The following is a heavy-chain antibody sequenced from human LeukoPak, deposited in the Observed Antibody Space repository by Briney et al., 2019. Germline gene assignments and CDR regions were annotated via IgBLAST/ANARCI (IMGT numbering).Heavy chain of an antibody. CDR2: INHSGST. CDR3: ARLRPIVGAIREGYFDY. J-gene: IGHJ4*02. Sequence: ASETLSLTCAVYGGSFSGYYWSWIRQPPGKGLEWIGEINHSGSTNYNPSLKSRVTMSVDTSKNQFSLKLSSVTAADTAVYYCARLRPIVGAIREGYFDYWGQGTLVTVSS. V-gene: IGHV4-34*01. CDR1: GGSFSGYY. D-gene: IGHD1-26*01.